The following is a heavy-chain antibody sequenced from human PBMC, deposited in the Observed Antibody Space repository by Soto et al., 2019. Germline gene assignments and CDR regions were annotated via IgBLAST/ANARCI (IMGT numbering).Heavy chain of an antibody. J-gene: IGHJ5*01. CDR3: ARGSVADHRQLFDS. V-gene: IGHV6-1*01. CDR1: GDNVSSNSAA. Sequence: SQTLSLTCAISGDNVSSNSAAWNWIRQSPSRGLEWLGRTYYRSKWYKDYDLSVKSRITINVDTSKNQISLQLNSVTPEDTAVYYCARGSVADHRQLFDSWGQGTLVTVSS. CDR2: TYYRSKWYK. D-gene: IGHD1-1*01.